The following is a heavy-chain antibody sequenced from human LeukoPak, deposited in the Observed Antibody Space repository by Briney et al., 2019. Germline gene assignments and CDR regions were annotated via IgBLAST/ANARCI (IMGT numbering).Heavy chain of an antibody. CDR1: GGSFTTYY. CDR3: ARDGNPWNLDV. Sequence: SETLSLTCTVTGGSFTTYYWSWIRQPPGKGLEWIGHFYYSGSTNYNPSLRSRVTISVDTSRNQFSLKLSSVTAADTAVYYCARDGNPWNLDVWGRGTLVTVSS. D-gene: IGHD1-14*01. J-gene: IGHJ2*01. V-gene: IGHV4-59*01. CDR2: FYYSGST.